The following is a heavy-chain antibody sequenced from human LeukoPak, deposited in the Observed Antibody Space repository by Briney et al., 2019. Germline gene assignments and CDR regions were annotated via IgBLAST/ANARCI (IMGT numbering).Heavy chain of an antibody. J-gene: IGHJ4*02. V-gene: IGHV3-23*01. CDR1: RFTFSTYA. CDR3: AAVTPPDY. CDR2: ITGSGDST. D-gene: IGHD4-23*01. Sequence: GGSLRLSCAASRFTFSTYAMSWVRQAPGKGLEWVSAITGSGDSTYYADSVRGRFTISRDNSKNTLFLQMNTLRAEDTAVYYCAAVTPPDYWGQGTLVTVSS.